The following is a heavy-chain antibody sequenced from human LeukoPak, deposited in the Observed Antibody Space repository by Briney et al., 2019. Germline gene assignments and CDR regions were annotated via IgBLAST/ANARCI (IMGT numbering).Heavy chain of an antibody. J-gene: IGHJ4*02. CDR2: ISFDGSNK. CDR1: GFSFSNYG. V-gene: IGHV3-30-3*01. Sequence: PGGSLRLSCAASGFSFSNYGMHWVCQAPGKGLEWVAVISFDGSNKYYADSVKGRFTISRDNSKNTLYLQINSLRAEDTAVYSCARGRYFSPYYFDYWGQGTLVTVSS. D-gene: IGHD2/OR15-2a*01. CDR3: ARGRYFSPYYFDY.